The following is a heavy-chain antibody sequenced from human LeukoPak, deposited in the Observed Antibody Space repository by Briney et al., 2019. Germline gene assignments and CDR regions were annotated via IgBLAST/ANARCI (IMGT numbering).Heavy chain of an antibody. CDR1: GFTFSSYW. D-gene: IGHD6-13*01. CDR3: ARDGLAAAGLDS. CDR2: VNSGGSST. Sequence: GGSLRLSCAASGFTFSSYWMHWVRQAPGKGLVWVSRVNSGGSSTGYADSVKGRFTISRDNAKNTLYLQMNSLRAEDTAVYYCARDGLAAAGLDSWGQGTLVTVSS. V-gene: IGHV3-74*01. J-gene: IGHJ4*02.